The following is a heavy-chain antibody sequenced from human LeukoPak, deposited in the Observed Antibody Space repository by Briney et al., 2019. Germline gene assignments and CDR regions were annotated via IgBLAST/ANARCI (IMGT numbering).Heavy chain of an antibody. J-gene: IGHJ4*02. CDR1: GFSCDDNP. D-gene: IGHD1-26*01. CDR3: ARGTYYPDC. Sequence: AGGSLRLSSAASGFSCDDNPMHWLRPAPGQGLVWFSLITGAGDTYYADSVKGRFTICRATSKNSLYVQISSLRPEDTSFYSCARGTYYPDCWGQGTLVTVS. V-gene: IGHV3-43*02. CDR2: ITGAGDT.